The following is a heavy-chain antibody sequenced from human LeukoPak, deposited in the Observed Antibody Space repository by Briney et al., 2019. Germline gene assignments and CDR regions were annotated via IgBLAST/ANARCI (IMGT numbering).Heavy chain of an antibody. CDR1: GFTFSSYW. D-gene: IGHD5-18*01. Sequence: SGGSLRLSCAASGFTFSSYWMSWVRQAPGKGLEWVANIKQDGSEKYYVDSVKGRFTISRDNAKNSLYLQMNSLRAEDTAVYYCARVSRAMVNAFDIWGQGTMVTVSS. CDR2: IKQDGSEK. CDR3: ARVSRAMVNAFDI. V-gene: IGHV3-7*01. J-gene: IGHJ3*02.